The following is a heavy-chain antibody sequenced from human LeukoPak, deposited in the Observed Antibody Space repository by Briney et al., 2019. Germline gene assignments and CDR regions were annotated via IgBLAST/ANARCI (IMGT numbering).Heavy chain of an antibody. V-gene: IGHV1-69*06. Sequence: SVKVSCKASGGTFSSYAISWVRQAPGQGLEWMGGIIPIFGTANYAQKFQGRVTITADKSTSTAYMELSRLRSDDTAVYYCARDSGERGSGSYLIAYWGQGTLVTVSS. D-gene: IGHD3-10*01. CDR2: IIPIFGTA. CDR3: ARDSGERGSGSYLIAY. J-gene: IGHJ4*02. CDR1: GGTFSSYA.